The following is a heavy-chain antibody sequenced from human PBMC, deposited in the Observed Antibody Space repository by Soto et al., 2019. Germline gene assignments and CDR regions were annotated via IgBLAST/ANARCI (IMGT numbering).Heavy chain of an antibody. CDR3: ARVRGPYGDYVGCRYYFDY. CDR1: GGSISSYY. D-gene: IGHD4-17*01. V-gene: IGHV4-59*01. J-gene: IGHJ4*02. Sequence: QVQLQESGPGLVKPSETLSLTCTVSGGSISSYYWSWIRQPPGKGLEWIGYIDYSASTNYNPSPKSRVTISVDTSKNQFSLKLSSVTAADTAVYYCARVRGPYGDYVGCRYYFDYWGQGTLVTVSS. CDR2: IDYSAST.